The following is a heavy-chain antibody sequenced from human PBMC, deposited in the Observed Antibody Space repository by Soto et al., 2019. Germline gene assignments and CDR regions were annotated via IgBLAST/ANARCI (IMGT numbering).Heavy chain of an antibody. Sequence: QVQLVESGGGVVQPGTSLRLSCSASGFAFSDYGVHWVRQAPGKGLEWVASISYDETATYYSDSVKGRFTISRDNAKNTLCLHKSSLRTAETAMYYCAKGSEWLGTWDFDYWGQGTLVSVSS. CDR1: GFAFSDYG. CDR2: ISYDETAT. CDR3: AKGSEWLGTWDFDY. V-gene: IGHV3-30*18. J-gene: IGHJ4*02. D-gene: IGHD6-19*01.